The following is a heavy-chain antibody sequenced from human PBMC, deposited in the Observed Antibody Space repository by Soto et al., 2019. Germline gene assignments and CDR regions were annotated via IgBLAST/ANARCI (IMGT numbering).Heavy chain of an antibody. CDR3: ARVGLGYYYYYGMDV. CDR2: IIPIFGTV. Sequence: ASVKVSCKASGGTFSSYAISWVRQAPGQGLEWMGGIIPIFGTVNYAQKFQGRVTITADESTSTAYMELSSLRSEDTAVYYCARVGLGYYYYYGMDVWGQGTTVTVSS. V-gene: IGHV1-69*13. D-gene: IGHD3-9*01. J-gene: IGHJ6*02. CDR1: GGTFSSYA.